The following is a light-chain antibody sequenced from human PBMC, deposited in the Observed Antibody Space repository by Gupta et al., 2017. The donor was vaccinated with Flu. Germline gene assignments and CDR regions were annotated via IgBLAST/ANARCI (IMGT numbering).Light chain of an antibody. Sequence: QSVLTQPPSVSGAPGQRVTISCTGSSSDIGAGYDVHWYQQLPGAAPKLLIYGNTNRPSGGPDRFSGSKSGTSASLAITGLQAEDEADYYCQSYDSSLSGFWVFGGGTKVTVL. CDR3: QSYDSSLSGFWV. CDR2: GNT. CDR1: SSDIGAGYD. V-gene: IGLV1-40*01. J-gene: IGLJ3*02.